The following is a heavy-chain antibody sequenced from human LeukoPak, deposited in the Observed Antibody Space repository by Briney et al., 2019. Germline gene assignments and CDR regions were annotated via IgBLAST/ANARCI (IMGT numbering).Heavy chain of an antibody. V-gene: IGHV3-30-3*01. CDR1: GFTFSRYG. D-gene: IGHD1-14*01. J-gene: IGHJ5*02. CDR3: TGYNWFDP. Sequence: SGRSLRLSCAASGFTFSRYGLHWVRQAPGKGLEWVAVISCDGSNKYYADSVKGRFTISRDNSKNTLYLQMNSLRVEDTAVYSCTGYNWFDPWGQGTLVTVSS. CDR2: ISCDGSNK.